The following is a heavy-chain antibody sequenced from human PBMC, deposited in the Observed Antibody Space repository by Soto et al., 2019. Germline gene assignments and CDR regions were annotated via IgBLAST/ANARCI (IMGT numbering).Heavy chain of an antibody. CDR3: AKAILFYYDSSLFDY. CDR2: ISGSGGST. Sequence: GGSLRLSCAASGFTFSSYAMSWVRQAPGKGLEWVSAISGSGGSTYYADSVKGRFTISRDNSKNTLYLQMNSLRAEDTAVYYCAKAILFYYDSSLFDYWGQGTLGTVSS. V-gene: IGHV3-23*01. CDR1: GFTFSSYA. D-gene: IGHD3-22*01. J-gene: IGHJ4*02.